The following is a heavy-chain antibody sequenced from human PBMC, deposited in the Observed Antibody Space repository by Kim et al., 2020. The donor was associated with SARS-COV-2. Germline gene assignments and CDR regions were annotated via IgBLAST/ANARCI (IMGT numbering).Heavy chain of an antibody. V-gene: IGHV4-59*01. CDR1: SDSISSYY. J-gene: IGHJ4*02. CDR2: IFHSGST. Sequence: SETLSLTCTVSSDSISSYYWSWIRQLPGKGLEWIGYIFHSGSTNYNPSLKSRVTISWDTSRNQFSLDLTSVSDADTAVYYCARYGGRASRPLFDYWGQG. D-gene: IGHD2-21*01. CDR3: ARYGGRASRPLFDY.